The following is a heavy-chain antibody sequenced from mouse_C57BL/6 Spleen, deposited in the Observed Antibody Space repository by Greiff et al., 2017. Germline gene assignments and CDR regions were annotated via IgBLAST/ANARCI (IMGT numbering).Heavy chain of an antibody. Sequence: VQLVESGAELVRPGTSVKVSCKASGYAFTNYLIEWVKQRPGQGLEWIGVINPGSGGTNYNEKFKGKATLTADKSSSTAYMQLSSLTSEDSAVYFCARGDGEYFDYWGQGTTLTVSS. D-gene: IGHD3-3*01. V-gene: IGHV1-54*01. CDR2: INPGSGGT. CDR3: ARGDGEYFDY. J-gene: IGHJ2*01. CDR1: GYAFTNYL.